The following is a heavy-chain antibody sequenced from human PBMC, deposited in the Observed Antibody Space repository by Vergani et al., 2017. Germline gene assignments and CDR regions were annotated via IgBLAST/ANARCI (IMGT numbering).Heavy chain of an antibody. Sequence: EVQLVESGGGLVKPGGFLRGSCAASGFNFSLAWMSWVRQAPGKGLEWVGRVKSKSDGGIIDYAAPVKGRFTISRDDSRNMLYLQMNSLIAEDTAVYFCAAGVWFGDGDIWGRGTMVTVSS. CDR1: GFNFSLAW. D-gene: IGHD3-10*01. CDR2: VKSKSDGGII. CDR3: AAGVWFGDGDI. V-gene: IGHV3-15*01. J-gene: IGHJ3*02.